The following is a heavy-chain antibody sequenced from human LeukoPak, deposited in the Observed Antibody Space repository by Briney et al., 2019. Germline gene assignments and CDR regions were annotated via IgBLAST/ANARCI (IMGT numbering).Heavy chain of an antibody. J-gene: IGHJ4*02. CDR2: ISNSGNTK. CDR1: GFTSSNYE. CDR3: AAVIDY. Sequence: GGSLRHSSAAPGFTSSNYEMNWGRDAPGKGLEWISYISNSGNTKYYADSVKGRFSISRDNANNSVYLQMNNLRAEDTAVYYCAAVIDYWGQGTLVTVSS. V-gene: IGHV3-48*03.